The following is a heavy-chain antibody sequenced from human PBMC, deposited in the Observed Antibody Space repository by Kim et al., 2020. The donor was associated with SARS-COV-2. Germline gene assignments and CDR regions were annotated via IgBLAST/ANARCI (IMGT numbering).Heavy chain of an antibody. Sequence: SETLSLTCTVSGGSISSYYWSWIRQPPGKGLEWIGYIYYSGSTNYNPSLKSRVTISVDTSKNQFSLKLSSVTAADTAVYYCARGSPNPRSTSMLFYPDLDYWGQGTLVTVSS. D-gene: IGHD2-2*01. CDR3: ARGSPNPRSTSMLFYPDLDY. J-gene: IGHJ4*02. V-gene: IGHV4-59*01. CDR1: GGSISSYY. CDR2: IYYSGST.